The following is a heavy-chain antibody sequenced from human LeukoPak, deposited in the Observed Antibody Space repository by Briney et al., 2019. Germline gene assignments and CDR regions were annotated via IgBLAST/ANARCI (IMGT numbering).Heavy chain of an antibody. CDR2: IYYSGST. V-gene: IGHV4-31*03. CDR3: ARRGGGRWFDP. CDR1: GGSISSGGYY. Sequence: SQTLSLTCTVSGGSISSGGYYWSWIRQHPGKGLEWIGYIYYSGSTYYNPSLKSRVTISVDTSKNQFSLQLTSVTAAETAVYYCARRGGGRWFDPWGQGTLVTVSS. J-gene: IGHJ5*02. D-gene: IGHD3-16*01.